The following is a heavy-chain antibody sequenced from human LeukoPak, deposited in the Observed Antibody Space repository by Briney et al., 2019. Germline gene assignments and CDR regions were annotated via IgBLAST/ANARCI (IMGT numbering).Heavy chain of an antibody. V-gene: IGHV3-53*01. CDR3: ARGRGLGVVSPYFDY. J-gene: IGHJ4*02. CDR1: GFSVSNNY. D-gene: IGHD3-3*01. CDR2: IYGDGRT. Sequence: PGGSLRLSCVVSGFSVSNNYIIWVRQAPGNGLERVSVIYGDGRTSHSASVRGRFTISRDNSMNIVSLQMNNLRAEDTAVYYCARGRGLGVVSPYFDYWGQGTLVTVSS.